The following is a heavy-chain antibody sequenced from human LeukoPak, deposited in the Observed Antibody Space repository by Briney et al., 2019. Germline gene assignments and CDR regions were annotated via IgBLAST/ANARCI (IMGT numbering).Heavy chain of an antibody. CDR3: ARHDWFAP. J-gene: IGHJ5*02. CDR2: IYSGGGT. V-gene: IGHV3-66*04. Sequence: PGGSLRLSCAASGFTFSSYAMSWVRQAPGKGLEWVSVIYSGGGTYYADSVKGRFTISRDNSKNTLYLQMNNLRAEDTAVYYCARHDWFAPWGQGTLVTVSS. CDR1: GFTFSSYA.